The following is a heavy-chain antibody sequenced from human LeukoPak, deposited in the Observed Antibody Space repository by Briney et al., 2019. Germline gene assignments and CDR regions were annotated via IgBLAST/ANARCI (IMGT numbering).Heavy chain of an antibody. J-gene: IGHJ4*02. CDR3: ERKNHDYVWGYYHRKEFFDS. CDR2: IYDSGST. CDR1: VDSIRLYY. Sequence: SETLSLTCTVSVDSIRLYYWNWLRQSPGKGLEWIGYIYDSGSTNFNPSLKSRLTISIDTSKNQFFLKLNSVTAADTASYYCERKNHDYVWGYYHRKEFFDSWGQGTLVTVSS. D-gene: IGHD3-16*01. V-gene: IGHV4-59*01.